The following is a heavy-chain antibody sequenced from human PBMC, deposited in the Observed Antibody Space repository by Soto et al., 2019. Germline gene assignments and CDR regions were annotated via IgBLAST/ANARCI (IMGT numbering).Heavy chain of an antibody. J-gene: IGHJ6*03. Sequence: SETLSLTCTVSGGSISSYYWSWIRQPPGKGLEWIGYIYYSGSTNYNPSLKSRVTISVDTSKNQLSLKLSSVTAADTAVYYCARLPAIAARPYYYYYMDVWGKGTTVTVSS. V-gene: IGHV4-59*08. CDR3: ARLPAIAARPYYYYYMDV. CDR1: GGSISSYY. D-gene: IGHD6-6*01. CDR2: IYYSGST.